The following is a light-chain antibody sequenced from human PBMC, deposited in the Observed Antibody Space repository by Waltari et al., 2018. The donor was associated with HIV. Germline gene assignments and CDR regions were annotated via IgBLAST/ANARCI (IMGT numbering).Light chain of an antibody. CDR1: RSNIGAGYD. J-gene: IGLJ2*01. Sequence: QSVLTQPPSVSGAPGQRVTVSCTGSRSNIGAGYDVHWYQQLPGAAPKLLIYGDSNRPSGVPDRFSGSKSGSSASLAITGLQTEDEAYYYCQSCDSSLSAVVFGGGTKLTVL. CDR2: GDS. CDR3: QSCDSSLSAVV. V-gene: IGLV1-40*01.